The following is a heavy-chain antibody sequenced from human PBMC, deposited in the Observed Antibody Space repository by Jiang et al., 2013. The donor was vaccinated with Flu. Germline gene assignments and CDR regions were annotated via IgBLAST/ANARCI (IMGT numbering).Heavy chain of an antibody. Sequence: VQLLESGGGLVKPGGSLRLSCAASGFTFSNAWMNWVRQAPGKGLEWVGRIKSKTDGGTTDYAAPVKGRFTISRDDSKNXLYLQMNSLKTGDTAVYYCTSGGGFDYYDSSGYYMDTVYWGQG. CDR2: IKSKTDGGTT. CDR3: TSGGGFDYYDSSGYYMDTVY. D-gene: IGHD3-22*01. V-gene: IGHV3-15*07. J-gene: IGHJ4*02. CDR1: GFTFSNAW.